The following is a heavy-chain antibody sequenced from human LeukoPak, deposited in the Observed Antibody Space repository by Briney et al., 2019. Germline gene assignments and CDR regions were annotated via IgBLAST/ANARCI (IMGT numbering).Heavy chain of an antibody. D-gene: IGHD2-21*02. V-gene: IGHV1-46*01. CDR3: ARGIGDRFRLQHVIDY. CDR1: GYTFSDYY. J-gene: IGHJ4*02. CDR2: INPSGGST. Sequence: ASVRVSCKASGYTFSDYYIHWVRQAPGQGLEWMGIINPSGGSTSYAQKFQGRVTMTRDMSTSTVYMELSSLRSEDTAVYYCARGIGDRFRLQHVIDYWGQGTLVTVSS.